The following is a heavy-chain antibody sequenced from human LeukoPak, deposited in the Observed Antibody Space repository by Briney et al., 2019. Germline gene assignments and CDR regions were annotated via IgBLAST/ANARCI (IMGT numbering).Heavy chain of an antibody. J-gene: IGHJ4*02. CDR3: ARGVAIVVD. V-gene: IGHV4-59*08. Sequence: PSETLSLTCTVSGDSITTYYWGWIRQPPGKGLEWIGYIYYSGSTYYNPSLKSRVTISVDTSKNQFSLKLSSVTAADTAVYYCARGVAIVVDWGQGTLVTVSS. CDR2: IYYSGST. D-gene: IGHD2-2*01. CDR1: GDSITTYY.